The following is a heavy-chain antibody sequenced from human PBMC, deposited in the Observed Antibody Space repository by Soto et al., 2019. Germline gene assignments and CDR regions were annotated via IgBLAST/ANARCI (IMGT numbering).Heavy chain of an antibody. D-gene: IGHD4-17*01. J-gene: IGHJ4*02. Sequence: EVQLVESGGGFTQAGGSLRLSCAASGFKFSDYSFNWVRQGPGRGLEWIAFISSVPDITYYADSVKGRFSISRDNAENSVFLQMSSVKDEATAVYYCAKDLWVTTRSFDFGGQGTLVPISS. CDR2: ISSVPDIT. CDR3: AKDLWVTTRSFDF. CDR1: GFKFSDYS. V-gene: IGHV3-48*02.